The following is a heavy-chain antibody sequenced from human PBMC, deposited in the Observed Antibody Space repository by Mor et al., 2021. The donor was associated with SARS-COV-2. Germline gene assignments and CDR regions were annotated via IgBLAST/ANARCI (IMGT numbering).Heavy chain of an antibody. Sequence: SWVRQSPGKGLEWVSDIYTDGRTHYADSVKGRFTMSRDNSDNTLHLQMDSLRVDDTAVYFCARGPTLGSFDYWGQG. J-gene: IGHJ4*02. CDR2: IYTDGRT. V-gene: IGHV3-53*01. D-gene: IGHD3-16*01. CDR3: ARGPTLGSFDY.